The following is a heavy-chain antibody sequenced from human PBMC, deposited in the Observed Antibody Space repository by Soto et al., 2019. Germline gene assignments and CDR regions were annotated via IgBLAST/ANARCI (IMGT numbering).Heavy chain of an antibody. V-gene: IGHV4-59*01. CDR2: IYYSGST. J-gene: IGHJ5*02. CDR3: ARGYYYDRTYWFDP. Sequence: PSETLSLTCTVSGGSISSYYWSWIRQPPGEGLEWIGYIYYSGSTNYNPSLKSRVTISVDTSKNQFSLKLSSVTAADTAVYYCARGYYYDRTYWFDPWGQGTLVTVSS. CDR1: GGSISSYY. D-gene: IGHD3-22*01.